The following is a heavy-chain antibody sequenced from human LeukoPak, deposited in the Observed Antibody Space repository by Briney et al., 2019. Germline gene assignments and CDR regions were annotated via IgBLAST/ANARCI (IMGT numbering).Heavy chain of an antibody. J-gene: IGHJ4*02. CDR3: ARYPLSYTSNWHYYFDY. CDR1: GYTFTSDG. Sequence: ASVKVSSKAPGYTFTSDGVSWVRQAPGQGREWVGWISASNGNTNYTQKLQGRVTMTTDTSTSTAYVELRSLRSDDTAVYYCARYPLSYTSNWHYYFDYWGQGTLLTVSS. D-gene: IGHD1-7*01. V-gene: IGHV1-18*01. CDR2: ISASNGNT.